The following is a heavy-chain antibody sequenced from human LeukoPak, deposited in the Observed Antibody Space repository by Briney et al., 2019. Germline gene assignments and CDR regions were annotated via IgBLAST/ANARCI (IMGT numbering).Heavy chain of an antibody. CDR2: ISSSSTI. CDR1: GFTFSSYS. J-gene: IGHJ4*02. CDR3: ARELPLDY. D-gene: IGHD2-15*01. Sequence: PGGSLRLSCAASGFTFSSYSMNWVRQAPGKGLEWVSYISSSSTIYYADSVKGRFTISRDNAKNSLYLQMNSLRAEDTAVYYCARELPLDYWGQGTLVTVSS. V-gene: IGHV3-48*01.